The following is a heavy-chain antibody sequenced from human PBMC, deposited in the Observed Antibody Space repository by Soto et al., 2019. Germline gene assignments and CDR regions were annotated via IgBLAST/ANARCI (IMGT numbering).Heavy chain of an antibody. D-gene: IGHD6-13*01. CDR2: INPSGGST. CDR3: ARDLRLFGSSWSLSF. CDR1: GYTFTSYY. V-gene: IGHV1-46*01. Sequence: ASVKVSCKASGYTFTSYYMHWVRQAPGQGLEWMGIINPSGGSTSYAQKFQGRVTMTRDTSTSTVYMELSSLRSEDTAVYYCARDLRLFGSSWSLSFWGQGTLVTVSS. J-gene: IGHJ4*02.